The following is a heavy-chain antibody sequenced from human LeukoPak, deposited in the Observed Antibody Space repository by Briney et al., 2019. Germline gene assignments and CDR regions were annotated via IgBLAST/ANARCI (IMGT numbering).Heavy chain of an antibody. CDR1: GYTFTGYY. CDR3: ARGYCSSTSCYIFNWFDP. Sequence: ASVKVSCKASGYTFTGYYMHWVRQAPGQGLEWMGWISPNSGGTNYAQKFQGRVTMTRDTSISTAYMELSRLRSDDTAVYYCARGYCSSTSCYIFNWFDPWGQGTLVTVSS. J-gene: IGHJ5*02. V-gene: IGHV1-2*02. D-gene: IGHD2-2*02. CDR2: ISPNSGGT.